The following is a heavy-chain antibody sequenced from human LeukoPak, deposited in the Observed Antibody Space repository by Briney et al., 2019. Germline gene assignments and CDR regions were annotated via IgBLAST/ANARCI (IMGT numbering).Heavy chain of an antibody. V-gene: IGHV1-24*01. CDR2: FDPEDGET. CDR1: GYTLTELS. Sequence: GASVKVSCKVSGYTLTELSMHWVRQAPGKGLEWMGGFDPEDGETIYAQKFQGRVTMTEDTSTDTAYMELSSLRSEDTAVYYCATNAEVGATRNFDYWGQGTLVTVPS. J-gene: IGHJ4*02. CDR3: ATNAEVGATRNFDY. D-gene: IGHD1-26*01.